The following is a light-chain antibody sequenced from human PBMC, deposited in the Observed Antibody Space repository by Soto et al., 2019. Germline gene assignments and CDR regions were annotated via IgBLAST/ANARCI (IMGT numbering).Light chain of an antibody. Sequence: DIQMTQSPSSLSASVGDRVTITCRASQSISNYLNWYQQKPGKAPQLLIYSASSLQSGVPLRFSGSGSGTDFTLTISSLQPEDFATYYCQQSYSALTFGPGTKVDFK. CDR1: QSISNY. V-gene: IGKV1-39*01. CDR2: SAS. CDR3: QQSYSALT. J-gene: IGKJ3*01.